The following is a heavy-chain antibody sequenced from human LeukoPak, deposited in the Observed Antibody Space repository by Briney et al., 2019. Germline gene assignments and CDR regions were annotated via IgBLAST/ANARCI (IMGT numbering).Heavy chain of an antibody. D-gene: IGHD2-2*01. CDR1: GYTFTSYG. CDR3: ARAMETVYCSSTSCHAASGAFDI. J-gene: IGHJ3*02. V-gene: IGHV1-8*02. CDR2: MHPNSGNT. Sequence: ASVKVSCKASGYTFTSYGISWVRQAPGQGLEWMGWMHPNSGNTVYAQKFQGRVTMTRHNSINTAYMELSSLRSEDTAVYYCARAMETVYCSSTSCHAASGAFDIWGQGTMVTVSS.